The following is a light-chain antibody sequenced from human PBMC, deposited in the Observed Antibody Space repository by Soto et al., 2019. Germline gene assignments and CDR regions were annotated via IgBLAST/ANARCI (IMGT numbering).Light chain of an antibody. Sequence: SYELTQPPSVSVSPGQTASITCSGDKLGDKYACWYQQKPGQSPVLVIYQDSKRPSGIPERFSGSNSGNTATLTISGTQAMDEADYYCQAWETHVVFGGGTKLTVL. CDR2: QDS. J-gene: IGLJ2*01. CDR1: KLGDKY. V-gene: IGLV3-1*01. CDR3: QAWETHVV.